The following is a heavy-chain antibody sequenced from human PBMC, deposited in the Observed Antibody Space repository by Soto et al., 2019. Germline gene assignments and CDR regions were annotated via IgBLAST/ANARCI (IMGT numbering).Heavy chain of an antibody. CDR3: ASQSSEWLLFAS. J-gene: IGHJ4*02. D-gene: IGHD5-12*01. Sequence: EVQLVESGGGLVQPGGSLRLSCAASGFTFSSYSMNWVRQAPGKGLEWVSYISSSSSTIYYADSVKGRFTISRDNAKNSLYLQMNSLRAEDTVVYYCASQSSEWLLFASWGQGTLVTVSS. CDR1: GFTFSSYS. CDR2: ISSSSSTI. V-gene: IGHV3-48*01.